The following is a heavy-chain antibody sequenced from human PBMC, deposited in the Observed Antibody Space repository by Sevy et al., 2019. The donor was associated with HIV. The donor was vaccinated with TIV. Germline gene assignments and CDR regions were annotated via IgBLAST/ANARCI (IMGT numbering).Heavy chain of an antibody. CDR1: GFTFSSYW. J-gene: IGHJ4*02. CDR3: ARGAIAAAGTFLDY. V-gene: IGHV3-74*01. Sequence: GGSLRLSCAASGFTFSSYWMHWVHQAPGKGLVWVSRINSDGSSTSYADSVKGRFTISRDNAKNTLYLQMNSLRAEDTAVYYCARGAIAAAGTFLDYWGQGTLVTVSS. D-gene: IGHD6-13*01. CDR2: INSDGSST.